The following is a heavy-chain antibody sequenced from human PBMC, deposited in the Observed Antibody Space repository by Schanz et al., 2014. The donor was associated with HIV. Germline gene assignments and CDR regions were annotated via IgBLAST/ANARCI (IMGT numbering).Heavy chain of an antibody. V-gene: IGHV1-18*01. D-gene: IGHD5-12*01. CDR3: TRSRYELHWLDL. Sequence: QVQLVQSGPEVKRPGASVRVSCRASGYTFTDYGIAWVRQAPGQGLEWMGWINAYDGHINFAQKFQGRVTMTTDTSMNTAYLELGSLTSDDTAVYFCTRSRYELHWLDLWGQGTLVTVSS. CDR2: INAYDGHI. J-gene: IGHJ5*02. CDR1: GYTFTDYG.